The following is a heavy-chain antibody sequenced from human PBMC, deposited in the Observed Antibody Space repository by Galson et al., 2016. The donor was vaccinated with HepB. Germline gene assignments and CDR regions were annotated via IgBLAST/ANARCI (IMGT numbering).Heavy chain of an antibody. Sequence: SLRLSCAASGLPFSDSYMSWIRQAPGKGLEWISYISNTGNTIYYADSVKGRFTISRDNAKNSVYLQMNTLRGEDTAVYYFATQFHLIIVPGTFGSWGQGTLVTVSS. CDR1: GLPFSDSY. V-gene: IGHV3-11*01. CDR2: ISNTGNTI. CDR3: ATQFHLIIVPGTFGS. J-gene: IGHJ4*02. D-gene: IGHD2/OR15-2a*01.